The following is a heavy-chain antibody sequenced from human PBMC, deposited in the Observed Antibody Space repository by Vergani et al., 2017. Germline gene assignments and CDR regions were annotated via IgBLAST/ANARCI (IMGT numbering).Heavy chain of an antibody. CDR1: GGTFSSYA. D-gene: IGHD6-19*01. CDR3: AGVYSSGNXFDP. CDR2: IIPIFGTA. V-gene: IGHV1-69*01. Sequence: QVQLVQSGAEVKKPGSSVKVSCKASGGTFSSYAISWVRQAPGQGLEWMGGIIPIFGTANYAQKFQGRVTITADESTSTAYMELSSLRSEDTAVDYGAGVYSSGNXFDPWGQGTLVTVSS. J-gene: IGHJ5*02.